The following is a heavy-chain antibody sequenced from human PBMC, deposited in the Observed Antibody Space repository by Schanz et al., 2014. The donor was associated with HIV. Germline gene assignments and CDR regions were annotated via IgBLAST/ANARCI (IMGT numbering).Heavy chain of an antibody. D-gene: IGHD5-12*01. V-gene: IGHV3-33*01. CDR3: ARDERGWLRHNSRVKYGMDV. J-gene: IGHJ6*02. Sequence: QVQLVESGGGVVQPGKSLRLSCAASGFTFDNYGMHWVRQAPGKGLEWVAVIWYDGSNEFYVESVRGRFSVSRDNSKNTLYLQMNSLRVDDTAVYYCARDERGWLRHNSRVKYGMDVWGQGTTVTVSS. CDR2: IWYDGSNE. CDR1: GFTFDNYG.